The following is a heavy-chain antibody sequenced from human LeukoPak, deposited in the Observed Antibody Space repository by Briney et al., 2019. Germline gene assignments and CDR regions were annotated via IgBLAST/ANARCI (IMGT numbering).Heavy chain of an antibody. D-gene: IGHD1-14*01. V-gene: IGHV3-30*03. J-gene: IGHJ4*02. Sequence: GGSLRLSCAASGFSLSSYGMHWVRQAPGKGLEWVAVISYDGSNNYCADSVKGRFTISRDNSKNTLYLQMNSLRDEDTAVYYCARDRSRRYTTDYWGQGTLVTVSS. CDR3: ARDRSRRYTTDY. CDR2: ISYDGSNN. CDR1: GFSLSSYG.